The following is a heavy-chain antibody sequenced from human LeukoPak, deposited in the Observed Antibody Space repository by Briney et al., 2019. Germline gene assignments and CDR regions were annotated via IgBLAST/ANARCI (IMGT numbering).Heavy chain of an antibody. J-gene: IGHJ6*02. CDR1: GGTFSSYA. V-gene: IGHV1-69*04. CDR3: ASIADGYYYCGMDV. D-gene: IGHD2-21*01. Sequence: SVKVSCKASGGTFSSYAISWVRQAPGQGLEWMGRIIPILGIANYAQKFQGRVTITADKSTSTAYMELSSLRSEDTAVYYCASIADGYYYCGMDVWGQGTTVTVSS. CDR2: IIPILGIA.